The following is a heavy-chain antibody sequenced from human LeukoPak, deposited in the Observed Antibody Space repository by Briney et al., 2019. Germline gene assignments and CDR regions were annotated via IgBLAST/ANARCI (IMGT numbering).Heavy chain of an antibody. D-gene: IGHD5-18*01. CDR2: IYHSGST. Sequence: LETLSLTCAVSGYSISSGYYWGWIRQPPGKGLEWIGSIYHSGSTYYNPSLKSRVTISVDTSKNQFSLKLSSVTAADTAVYYCARFVYSYGYVNCWGQGTLVTVSS. V-gene: IGHV4-38-2*01. J-gene: IGHJ4*02. CDR3: ARFVYSYGYVNC. CDR1: GYSISSGYY.